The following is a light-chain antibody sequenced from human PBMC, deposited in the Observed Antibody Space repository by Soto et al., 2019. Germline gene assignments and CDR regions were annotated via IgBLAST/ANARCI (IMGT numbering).Light chain of an antibody. CDR2: KAS. V-gene: IGKV1-5*03. J-gene: IGKJ1*01. CDR1: QSISSW. CDR3: KQYNSYWT. Sequence: DIQMTQSPSTLSASVGDRVTITCRASQSISSWLAWYQQKPGKAPKLLIYKASSLESGVPSRFSGSGSGTELTLTISSLQPDDFATYYCKQYNSYWTFGQGTKVEIK.